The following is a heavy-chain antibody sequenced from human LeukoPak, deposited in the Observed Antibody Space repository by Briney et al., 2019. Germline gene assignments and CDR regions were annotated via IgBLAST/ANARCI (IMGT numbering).Heavy chain of an antibody. D-gene: IGHD3-22*01. J-gene: IGHJ4*02. CDR3: ARVPLYDRSRYYFDY. CDR1: GFTFINYN. Sequence: AGGSLRLSCAASGFTFINYNMNSVRQAPGKGLEWVSYISTSGRAIFYADSVKGRFTISRDNAKNSLFLQMNSLRDEDTAVYYCARVPLYDRSRYYFDYWGLGTLVTVSS. CDR2: ISTSGRAI. V-gene: IGHV3-48*02.